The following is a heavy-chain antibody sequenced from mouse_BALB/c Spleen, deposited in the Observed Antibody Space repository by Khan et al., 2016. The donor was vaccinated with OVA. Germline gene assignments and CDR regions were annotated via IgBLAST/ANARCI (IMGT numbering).Heavy chain of an antibody. V-gene: IGHV3-2*02. CDR3: ARGNYYGYAMDY. Sequence: EVQLQESGPGLVKPSQSLSLTCTVTGYSITSNYAWNWIRQFPGNQLEWMGYISYSGTTSYNPSLKSRISITRDTSKNQFFLQLNSVTTEDTATYDCARGNYYGYAMDYWGQGTSVTVSS. CDR2: ISYSGTT. J-gene: IGHJ4*01. CDR1: GYSITSNYA. D-gene: IGHD1-1*01.